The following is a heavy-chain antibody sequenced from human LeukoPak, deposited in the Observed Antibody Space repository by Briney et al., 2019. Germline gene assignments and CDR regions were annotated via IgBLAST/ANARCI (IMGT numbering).Heavy chain of an antibody. CDR1: GGTFSSYA. CDR2: IIPIFGTA. D-gene: IGHD6-19*01. Sequence: SVRVSCKASGGTFSSYAISWVRQAPGQGLEWMGGIIPIFGTANYAQKFQGRVTITADESTSTAYMELSSLRSEDTAVYYCARDPVHDEQWLSRDSYWGQGTLVTVTS. J-gene: IGHJ4*02. V-gene: IGHV1-69*13. CDR3: ARDPVHDEQWLSRDSY.